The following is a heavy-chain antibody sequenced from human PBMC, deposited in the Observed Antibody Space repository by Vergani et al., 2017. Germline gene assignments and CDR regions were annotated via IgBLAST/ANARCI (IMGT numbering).Heavy chain of an antibody. CDR3: AATHDGQWLFDY. D-gene: IGHD6-19*01. Sequence: VQLVESGGGLVKPGGSLRLSCAASGFTFSDYYMSWIRQAPGKGLVWVSRINSDGSSTSYADSVKGRFTISRDNAKNTLYLQMNSLRAEDTAVYYCAATHDGQWLFDYWGQGTLVTVSS. V-gene: IGHV3-74*02. J-gene: IGHJ4*02. CDR1: GFTFSDYY. CDR2: INSDGSST.